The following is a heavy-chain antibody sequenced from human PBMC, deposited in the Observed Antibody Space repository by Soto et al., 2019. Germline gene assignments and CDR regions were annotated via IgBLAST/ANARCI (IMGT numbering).Heavy chain of an antibody. CDR2: ISSSSSYI. CDR1: GFTFSSYS. V-gene: IGHV3-21*01. CDR3: ARTLGGDAFDI. J-gene: IGHJ3*02. D-gene: IGHD3-10*01. Sequence: GGSLRLSCAGSGFTFSSYSMNWVRQAPGKGLEWVSSISSSSSYIYYADSVKGRFTISRDNAKNSLYLQMNSLRAEDTAVYYCARTLGGDAFDIWGQGTMVTVSS.